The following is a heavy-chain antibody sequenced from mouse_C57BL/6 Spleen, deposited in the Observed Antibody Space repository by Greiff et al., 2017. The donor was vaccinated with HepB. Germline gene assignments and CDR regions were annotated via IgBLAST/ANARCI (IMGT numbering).Heavy chain of an antibody. CDR2: ISRGGDSI. V-gene: IGHV5-9-1*02. J-gene: IGHJ3*01. D-gene: IGHD2-1*01. Sequence: EVKVVESGEGLVKPGWSLKLSCAASGFTFSTYAMSWVRQTPEKRLEWVAYISRGGDSIYYADTVKGRFTISRDNARNTLYLQMSRLKSEDTAMYYGTRGEGNYGWFACWGQGILVTVSA. CDR3: TRGEGNYGWFAC. CDR1: GFTFSTYA.